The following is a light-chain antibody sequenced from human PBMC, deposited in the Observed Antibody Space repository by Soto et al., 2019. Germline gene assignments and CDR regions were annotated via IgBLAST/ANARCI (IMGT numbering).Light chain of an antibody. V-gene: IGKV3-15*01. CDR3: QHYHGWPIN. Sequence: EIVMTHSPATLSVSPWEVATVSCSASQSVISHLAWYQHKPGQAPRLLFYDASTRATGIPARFSGSGSGTEFTLTISSLQSEDFAVYYCQHYHGWPINFGQGTRLEIK. CDR1: QSVISH. CDR2: DAS. J-gene: IGKJ5*01.